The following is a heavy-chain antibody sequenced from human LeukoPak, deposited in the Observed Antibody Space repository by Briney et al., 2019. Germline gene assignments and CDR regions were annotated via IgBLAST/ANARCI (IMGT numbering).Heavy chain of an antibody. CDR2: IYYSGST. CDR1: GDSISSYY. V-gene: IGHV4-59*08. Sequence: SETLSLTCTVSGDSISSYYWSWIRQPPGKGLEWIGYIYYSGSTNYNPSLKSRVTISVDTSKNQFSLKLSSVTAADTAVYYCARHALPSFKGSGTQGHYYYYYMDVWGKGTTVTVSS. J-gene: IGHJ6*03. D-gene: IGHD3-10*01. CDR3: ARHALPSFKGSGTQGHYYYYYMDV.